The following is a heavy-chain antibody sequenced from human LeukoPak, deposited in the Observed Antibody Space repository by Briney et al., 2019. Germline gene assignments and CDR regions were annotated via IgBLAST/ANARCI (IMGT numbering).Heavy chain of an antibody. CDR3: AKASWVSSADAVL. CDR1: GFTSSSYA. V-gene: IGHV3-23*01. CDR2: LRGNGDT. J-gene: IGHJ4*02. Sequence: GGSLRLSCAASGFTSSSYAMSWVREAPARGLEWVSSLRGNGDTFYADSVKGRFTLSRDESRNTVYLQLNNLRVEDTAVYYCAKASWVSSADAVLWGQGTVVTVSS. D-gene: IGHD3-16*01.